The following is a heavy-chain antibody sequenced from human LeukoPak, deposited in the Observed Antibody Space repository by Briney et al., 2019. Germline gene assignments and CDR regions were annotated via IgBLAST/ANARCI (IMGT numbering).Heavy chain of an antibody. CDR1: GYTFTSYY. J-gene: IGHJ4*02. Sequence: GASVKVSCKASGYTFTSYYIHWVRQAPGQGLEWMGIINPSGGSTSYAQKFQGRVTMTRDTSTNTVYMELSSLRSEDTAVYFCARATLSDYYFNYWGQGTLVTVSS. CDR3: ARATLSDYYFNY. V-gene: IGHV1-46*01. CDR2: INPSGGST.